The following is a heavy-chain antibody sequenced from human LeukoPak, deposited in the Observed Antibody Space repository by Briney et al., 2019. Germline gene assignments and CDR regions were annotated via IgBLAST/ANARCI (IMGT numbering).Heavy chain of an antibody. CDR3: AKDPLRGGYNDEAGDY. CDR2: IRYGGSNK. V-gene: IGHV3-30*02. Sequence: QPGGSLRLSCAASGFIFSSYGMHWVRQAPGKGLEWVAFIRYGGSNKYYADSVKGRFTLSRDDSNNTLYLQMNSLRTDDTAMYYCAKDPLRGGYNDEAGDYWGQGTLVIVSS. D-gene: IGHD5-24*01. CDR1: GFIFSSYG. J-gene: IGHJ4*02.